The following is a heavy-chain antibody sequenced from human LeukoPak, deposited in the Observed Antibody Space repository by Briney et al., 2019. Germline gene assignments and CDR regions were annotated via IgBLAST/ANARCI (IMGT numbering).Heavy chain of an antibody. CDR2: IKQHGTER. D-gene: IGHD3-16*01. CDR3: ASDGGPFDH. J-gene: IGHJ4*02. Sequence: PGGSLRLSCTASGIMFSGYWMSWVRQAPGKGLEWVANIKQHGTERYHVDSVKGRFTISRDDAKKSVYLQMNSLRAEDTAVYYCASDGGPFDHWGQGILVTVAS. CDR1: GIMFSGYW. V-gene: IGHV3-7*01.